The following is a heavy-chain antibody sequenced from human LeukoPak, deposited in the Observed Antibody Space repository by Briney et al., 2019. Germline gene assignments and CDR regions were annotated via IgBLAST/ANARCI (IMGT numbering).Heavy chain of an antibody. CDR1: GYTFTGYY. V-gene: IGHV1-2*02. CDR2: INPNSGDT. CDR3: ATEYYFDSSGTALDY. J-gene: IGHJ4*02. D-gene: IGHD3-22*01. Sequence: ASVKVSCKASGYTFTGYYMHWVRRAPGQGLEWMGGINPNSGDTNYAQKFQGRVTMTRDTSISTAYMELSRLRSDDTAVYYCATEYYFDSSGTALDYWGQGTLVTVSS.